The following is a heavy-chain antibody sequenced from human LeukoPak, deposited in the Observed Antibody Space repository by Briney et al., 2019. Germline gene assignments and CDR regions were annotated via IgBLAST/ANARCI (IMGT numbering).Heavy chain of an antibody. J-gene: IGHJ6*03. D-gene: IGHD1-1*01. V-gene: IGHV1-69*13. CDR1: GGTFSSYA. Sequence: SVKVSCKASGGTFSSYAISRVRQAPGQGLEWMGGIIPIFGTANYAQKFQGRVTITADESTSTAYMELSSLRSEDTAVYYCARSGSRYSYYYYYMDVWGKGTTVTVSS. CDR3: ARSGSRYSYYYYYMDV. CDR2: IIPIFGTA.